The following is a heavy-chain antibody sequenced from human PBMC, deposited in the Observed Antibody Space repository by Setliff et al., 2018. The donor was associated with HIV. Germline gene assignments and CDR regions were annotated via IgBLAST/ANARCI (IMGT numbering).Heavy chain of an antibody. CDR2: IDPNSGGT. Sequence: ASVKVSCKASGYSFTGHYIHWVRQAPGQGLEWLGRIDPNSGGTKYAQKFQGRVTMTRDTSITTAYMELSRLRSDDTAVYYCAKVMSITMVRGALGNWGQGTLVTVSS. V-gene: IGHV1-2*06. D-gene: IGHD3-10*01. J-gene: IGHJ4*02. CDR1: GYSFTGHY. CDR3: AKVMSITMVRGALGN.